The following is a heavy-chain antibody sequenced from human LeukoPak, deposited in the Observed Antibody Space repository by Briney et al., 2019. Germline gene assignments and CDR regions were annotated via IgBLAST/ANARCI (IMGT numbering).Heavy chain of an antibody. V-gene: IGHV3-23*01. CDR2: ISDTGNT. D-gene: IGHD2-15*01. Sequence: GGSLRLSCAASGFTLSSYAMSWVRQAPGKGLEWVTDISDTGNTYHPDSVKARFTISSDSSKNTLFLQMNRLRPEDAAVYYCAKAPVTTCRGAFCYPFDYCGLGTLVTVSS. CDR3: AKAPVTTCRGAFCYPFDY. CDR1: GFTLSSYA. J-gene: IGHJ4*02.